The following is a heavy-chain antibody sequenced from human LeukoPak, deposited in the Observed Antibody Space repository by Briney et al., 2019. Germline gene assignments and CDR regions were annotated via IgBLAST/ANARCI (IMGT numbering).Heavy chain of an antibody. J-gene: IGHJ4*02. V-gene: IGHV1-69*06. Sequence: GSSVKVSCKASGGTFSSYAISWVRQAPGQELEWMGGIIPIFGTANYAQKFQGRVTITADKSTSTAYMELSSLRSEDTAVYYCAREDYGDRLFGYWGQGTLVTVSS. CDR3: AREDYGDRLFGY. D-gene: IGHD4-17*01. CDR1: GGTFSSYA. CDR2: IIPIFGTA.